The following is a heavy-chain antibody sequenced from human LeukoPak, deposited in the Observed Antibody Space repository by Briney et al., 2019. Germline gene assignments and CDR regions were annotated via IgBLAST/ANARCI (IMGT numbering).Heavy chain of an antibody. J-gene: IGHJ4*02. D-gene: IGHD1-1*01. CDR3: AKEEFWRFDF. CDR1: GFAFSSYA. CDR2: ISGSGGTT. Sequence: GGSLRLSCAASGFAFSSYAMSWVRQAPGKGLEWVSGISGSGGTTYYADSVKGRFTISRDNSKNTLYLQMNSLRAEDTALYFCAKEEFWRFDFWGXGTLVTVS. V-gene: IGHV3-23*01.